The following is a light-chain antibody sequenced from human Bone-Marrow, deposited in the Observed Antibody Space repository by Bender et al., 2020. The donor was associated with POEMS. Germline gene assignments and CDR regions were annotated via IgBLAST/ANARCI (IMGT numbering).Light chain of an antibody. CDR1: GSNIGGYP. CDR2: SDH. Sequence: QSVLTQPPSVSGTPGQRVTISCSGSGSNIGGYPVNWYQQLPGTAPRLLIYSDHRRPSGVPGRFSGSKSGTSASLTHSGLQSGDEHDYFCGGWDDSLNGWGLGGGNKVTVL. CDR3: GGWDDSLNGWG. J-gene: IGLJ3*02. V-gene: IGLV1-44*01.